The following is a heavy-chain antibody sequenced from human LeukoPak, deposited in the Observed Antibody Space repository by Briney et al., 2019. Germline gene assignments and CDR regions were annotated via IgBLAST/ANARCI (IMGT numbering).Heavy chain of an antibody. D-gene: IGHD6-13*01. CDR2: ISAYNGNT. J-gene: IGHJ5*02. V-gene: IGHV1-18*01. Sequence: ASVKVSCKASGYTFTSYGISWVRQAPGQGLEWMGWISAYNGNTNYAQKLQGRVTMTTDTSTSTAYMELRSLRSDDTAVYYCARVIAAAGTFYWFDPWGQGTLVTVSS. CDR3: ARVIAAAGTFYWFDP. CDR1: GYTFTSYG.